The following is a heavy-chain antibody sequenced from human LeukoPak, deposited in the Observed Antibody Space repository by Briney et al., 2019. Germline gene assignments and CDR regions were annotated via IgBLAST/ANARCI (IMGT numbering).Heavy chain of an antibody. Sequence: GGSLRLSCAASGFTFSSYAMSWVRQAPGKGLEWVSAISGSGGSTYYADSVKGRFTISRDNSKNTLYLQMNSLRAEDTAVYYCAKDTHIVVVPAARFDYWGQGTLVTVSS. V-gene: IGHV3-23*01. CDR2: ISGSGGST. J-gene: IGHJ4*02. D-gene: IGHD2-2*01. CDR1: GFTFSSYA. CDR3: AKDTHIVVVPAARFDY.